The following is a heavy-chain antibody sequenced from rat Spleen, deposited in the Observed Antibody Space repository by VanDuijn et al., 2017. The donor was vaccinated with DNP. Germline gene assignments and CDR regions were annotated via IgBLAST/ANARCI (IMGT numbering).Heavy chain of an antibody. J-gene: IGHJ2*01. V-gene: IGHV4-2*01. CDR3: VRERFIYSTDFPYFFDY. CDR1: GFNFNDYW. D-gene: IGHD1-8*01. CDR2: INKDSSTI. Sequence: EVKLVESGGGLVQPGRSLKLSRAASGFNFNDYWMGWVRQAPGKGLEWIGQINKDSSTITYIPSLKDKFTISRDNDQNTLYLQMSKLGSEDTATYYCVRERFIYSTDFPYFFDYWGQGVMVTVSS.